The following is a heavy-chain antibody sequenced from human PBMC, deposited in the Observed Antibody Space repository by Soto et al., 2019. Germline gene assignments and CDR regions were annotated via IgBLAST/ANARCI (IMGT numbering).Heavy chain of an antibody. CDR3: ARDVGYCSSTSCWPYNWFDP. V-gene: IGHV3-48*03. CDR2: ISSSGSTI. CDR1: GFTFSSYE. Sequence: PGGSLRLSCAASGFTFSSYEMNWVRQAPGKGLEWVSYISSSGSTIYYADSVKGRFTISRDNSKNSLYLQMNSLRAEETAFYYCARDVGYCSSTSCWPYNWFDPWGQETLVTVSS. D-gene: IGHD2-2*01. J-gene: IGHJ5*02.